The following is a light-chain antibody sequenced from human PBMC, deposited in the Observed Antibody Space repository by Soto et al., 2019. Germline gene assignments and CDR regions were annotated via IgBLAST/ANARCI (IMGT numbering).Light chain of an antibody. V-gene: IGKV3-20*01. Sequence: IVLTQSPRPLSLSPGERAPLSCRASQSVSSRFLAWYQQKRGQAPRLLIYGASSSATGIPDRFSVSGSGTVFTLTISRRELLDFAVCYCRHYGNSLRYTFGQGSKLEIK. CDR2: GAS. CDR1: QSVSSRF. CDR3: RHYGNSLRYT. J-gene: IGKJ2*01.